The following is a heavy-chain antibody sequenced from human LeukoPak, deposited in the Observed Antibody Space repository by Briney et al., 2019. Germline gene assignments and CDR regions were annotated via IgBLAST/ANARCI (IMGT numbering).Heavy chain of an antibody. J-gene: IGHJ2*01. CDR2: IYHSGST. Sequence: SETLSLTCAVSGGSINSSGYSWTWIRQPPGKGLEWIGYIYHSGSTYYNPSLKSRVTISVDRSKKQFSLKLSSVTAADTAVYYCARGNWYFDLWGRGTLVTVSS. CDR3: ARGNWYFDL. CDR1: GGSINSSGYS. V-gene: IGHV4-30-2*01.